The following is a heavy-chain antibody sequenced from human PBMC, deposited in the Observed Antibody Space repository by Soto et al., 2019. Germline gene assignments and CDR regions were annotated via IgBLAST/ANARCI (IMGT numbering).Heavy chain of an antibody. CDR1: GFTFSSYA. D-gene: IGHD6-13*01. Sequence: PGGSLRLSCAASGFTFSSYAMSWVRQAPGKGLEWVSAISGSGGSTYYADSVKGRFTISRDNSKNTLYLQMNSLRAEDTAVYYCATIGEYSSSWSRSGSTYFDYWGQGTLVTVSS. V-gene: IGHV3-23*01. J-gene: IGHJ4*02. CDR3: ATIGEYSSSWSRSGSTYFDY. CDR2: ISGSGGST.